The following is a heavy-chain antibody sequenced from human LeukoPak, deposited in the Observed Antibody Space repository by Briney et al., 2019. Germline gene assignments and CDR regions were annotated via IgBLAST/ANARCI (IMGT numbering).Heavy chain of an antibody. CDR3: ARDSLYGSGNTNWFDP. V-gene: IGHV1-18*04. Sequence: ASVTVSFKASGYTFTSYGISWVRQAPGQGLEWMGWISAYNGNTNYAQKLQGRVTMTTDTSTSTAYMELRSLRSDDTAVYYCARDSLYGSGNTNWFDPWGQGTLVTVSS. J-gene: IGHJ5*02. CDR2: ISAYNGNT. CDR1: GYTFTSYG. D-gene: IGHD3-10*01.